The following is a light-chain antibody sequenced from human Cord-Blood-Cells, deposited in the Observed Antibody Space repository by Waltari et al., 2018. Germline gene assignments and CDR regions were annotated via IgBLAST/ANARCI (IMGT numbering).Light chain of an antibody. J-gene: IGLJ1*01. CDR3: SSYAGSNNYV. Sequence: QSALTPPPSASGSPGQSVTISCTGTSSDVGGYNYDSWYQQHPGKAPKLMIYEVSKRPAGVPDRFSGSKSGNTASLTVSGLQAEDEADYYCSSYAGSNNYVFGTGTKVTVL. CDR1: SSDVGGYNY. V-gene: IGLV2-8*01. CDR2: EVS.